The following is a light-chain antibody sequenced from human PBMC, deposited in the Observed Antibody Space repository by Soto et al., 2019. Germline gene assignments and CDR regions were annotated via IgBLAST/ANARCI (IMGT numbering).Light chain of an antibody. CDR3: QQYDTSPRT. V-gene: IGKV3-20*01. Sequence: EVMLTQSPGTLSLSPGERATLSCRASQSVSSNYLAWYQQKSGQAPRLLIYGASNRATGIPDRFSGSGSGTDFTLTIRRLEPEDFAVYHCQQYDTSPRTFGQGTKVEFK. CDR1: QSVSSNY. CDR2: GAS. J-gene: IGKJ1*01.